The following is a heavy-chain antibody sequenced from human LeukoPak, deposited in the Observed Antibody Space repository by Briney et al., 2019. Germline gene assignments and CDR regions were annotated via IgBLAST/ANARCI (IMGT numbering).Heavy chain of an antibody. J-gene: IGHJ4*02. CDR2: INHSGST. Sequence: SETLSLTCAVYGGSFSGYYWSWIRQPPGKGLEWIGEINHSGSTNYNPSLKSRVTISVDTSKNQFSPKLSSVTAADTAVYYCARARYSSSWYYFDYWGQGTLVTVSS. CDR1: GGSFSGYY. D-gene: IGHD6-13*01. CDR3: ARARYSSSWYYFDY. V-gene: IGHV4-34*01.